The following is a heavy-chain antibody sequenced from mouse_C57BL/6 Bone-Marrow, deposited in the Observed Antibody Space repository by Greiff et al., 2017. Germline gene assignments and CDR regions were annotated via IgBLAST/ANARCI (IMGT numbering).Heavy chain of an antibody. Sequence: VHVKQSGPELVKPGASVKMSCKASGYTFTDYNMHWVKQSHGKSLEWIGYINPNNGGTSYNQKFKGKATLTVNKSSSTAYMELRSLTSEDSAVYYCARGGDDYDGPDDFDYWGQGTTLTVSS. CDR1: GYTFTDYN. J-gene: IGHJ2*01. CDR3: ARGGDDYDGPDDFDY. V-gene: IGHV1-22*01. D-gene: IGHD2-4*01. CDR2: INPNNGGT.